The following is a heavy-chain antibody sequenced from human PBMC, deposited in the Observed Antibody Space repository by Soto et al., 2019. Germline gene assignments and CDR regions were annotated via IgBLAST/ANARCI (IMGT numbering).Heavy chain of an antibody. J-gene: IGHJ6*02. CDR1: GGTFSSYA. CDR3: ARVGAGTVDYYYGMDV. D-gene: IGHD6-13*01. Sequence: QVPLVQSGAEVKKPGSSVKVSCKASGGTFSSYAISWVRQAPGQGLEWMGGIIPIFGTANYAQKFQGRVTITADESTSTAYMELSSPRSEDTAVYYCARVGAGTVDYYYGMDVWGQGTTVTVSS. V-gene: IGHV1-69*01. CDR2: IIPIFGTA.